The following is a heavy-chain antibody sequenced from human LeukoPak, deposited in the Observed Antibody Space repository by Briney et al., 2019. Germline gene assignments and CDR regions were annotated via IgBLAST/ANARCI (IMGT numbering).Heavy chain of an antibody. D-gene: IGHD3-3*01. CDR3: ARDPRVVIMDFYYYYYGMDV. J-gene: IGHJ6*02. V-gene: IGHV1-46*01. CDR1: GYTFTSYH. CDR2: INPSGGST. Sequence: ASVKVSCKASGYTFTSYHMHWVRQTPGQGLEWMGIINPSGGSTSYAQKFQGRVTMTRDTSTSTVYMELSSLRSEDTAVYYCARDPRVVIMDFYYYYYGMDVWGQGTTVTVSS.